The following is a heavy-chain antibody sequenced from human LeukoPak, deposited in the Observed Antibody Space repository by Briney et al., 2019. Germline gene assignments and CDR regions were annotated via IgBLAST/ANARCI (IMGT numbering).Heavy chain of an antibody. CDR3: ARGCSGWYCQRFDY. V-gene: IGHV1-18*01. D-gene: IGHD6-19*01. Sequence: ASVKVSCKASGHTFASFGISWVRQAPGQGLEWMGWISAYNGNTNYAQKLQGRVTMTTDTSTSTAYMELRSLRSDDTAVYYCARGCSGWYCQRFDYRGQGTLVTVSS. J-gene: IGHJ4*02. CDR1: GHTFASFG. CDR2: ISAYNGNT.